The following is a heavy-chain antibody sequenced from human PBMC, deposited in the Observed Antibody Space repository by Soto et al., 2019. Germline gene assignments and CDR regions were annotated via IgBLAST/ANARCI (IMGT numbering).Heavy chain of an antibody. J-gene: IGHJ3*02. D-gene: IGHD3-3*01. CDR2: TSYDGSNK. Sequence: GGSLRLSCAASGFTFSTYPMHWVRQAPGKGLEWVAVTSYDGSNKYYADSVKGRFTISRDNSKNTLYLQMNSLRAEDTAVYYCARDWSNSALFDIWGHGTMVTVSS. CDR3: ARDWSNSALFDI. V-gene: IGHV3-30-3*01. CDR1: GFTFSTYP.